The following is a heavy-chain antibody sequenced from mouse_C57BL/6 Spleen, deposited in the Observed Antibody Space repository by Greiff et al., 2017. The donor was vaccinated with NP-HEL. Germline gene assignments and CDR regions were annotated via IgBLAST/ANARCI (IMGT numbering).Heavy chain of an antibody. D-gene: IGHD1-1*01. CDR1: GYTFTSYW. Sequence: VKLEQPGAELVMPGASVKLSCKASGYTFTSYWMHWVKQRPGQGLEWIGEIDPSDSYTNYNQKFKGKSTLTVDKSSSTAYMQLSSLTSEDSAVYYCARGEGGSSYDDAMDDWGKGTSVTVSS. CDR2: IDPSDSYT. CDR3: ARGEGGSSYDDAMDD. J-gene: IGHJ4*01. V-gene: IGHV1-69*01.